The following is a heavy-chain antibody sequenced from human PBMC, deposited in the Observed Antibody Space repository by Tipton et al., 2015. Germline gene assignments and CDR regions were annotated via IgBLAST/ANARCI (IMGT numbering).Heavy chain of an antibody. J-gene: IGHJ4*02. CDR2: VFYTGST. Sequence: TLSLTCIVSGGSISSEYWSWIRQPPGKGLEWIGYVFYTGSTYYNPSLESRVTISVDTFENQFSLKLSSATAADTAVYYCARDRPGANYFDYWGQGTLVTVSS. D-gene: IGHD7-27*01. CDR3: ARDRPGANYFDY. CDR1: GGSISSEY. V-gene: IGHV4-59*01.